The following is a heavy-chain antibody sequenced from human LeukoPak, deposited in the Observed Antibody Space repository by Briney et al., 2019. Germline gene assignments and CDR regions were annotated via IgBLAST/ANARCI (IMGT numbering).Heavy chain of an antibody. D-gene: IGHD6-19*01. V-gene: IGHV3-23*01. CDR2: IIGSGSSS. Sequence: GGSLRLSCAASGFTFSIYGMSWVRQAPGKGLEWVSTIIGSGSSSFYADSVKGRFTISRDNSKNTLYLQLNSLRAEDTAVYYCAKRCSSGWYYFDYWGQGTLVTVSS. CDR3: AKRCSSGWYYFDY. J-gene: IGHJ4*02. CDR1: GFTFSIYG.